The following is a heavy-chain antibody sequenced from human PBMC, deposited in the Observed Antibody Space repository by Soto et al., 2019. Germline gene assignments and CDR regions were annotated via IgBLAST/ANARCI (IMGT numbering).Heavy chain of an antibody. Sequence: HPGGSLRLSCAASGFTVSSYYMSWVRQAPGKGLEWVSIIHRGGNTYYADSVKGRFTISRDNSNNMLFLQMNSLRADDTAVYYCARDPGYGLPFLEYLFHRGQGTLVTVSS. CDR3: ARDPGYGLPFLEYLFH. D-gene: IGHD3-3*01. CDR1: GFTVSSYY. CDR2: IHRGGNT. J-gene: IGHJ4*02. V-gene: IGHV3-66*01.